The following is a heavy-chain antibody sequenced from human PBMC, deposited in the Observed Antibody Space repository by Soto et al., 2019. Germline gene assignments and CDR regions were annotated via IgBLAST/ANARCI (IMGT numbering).Heavy chain of an antibody. CDR2: IIPIFGTA. CDR1: GGTFSSYA. D-gene: IGHD1-26*01. V-gene: IGHV1-69*13. J-gene: IGHJ4*02. Sequence: SVKVSCKASGGTFSSYAISWVRQAPGQGLEWMGGIIPIFGTANYAQKFQGRVTITADESTSTAYMELSSLRSEDTAVYYCARTTYRRGSYFDYWGQGTLVTVSS. CDR3: ARTTYRRGSYFDY.